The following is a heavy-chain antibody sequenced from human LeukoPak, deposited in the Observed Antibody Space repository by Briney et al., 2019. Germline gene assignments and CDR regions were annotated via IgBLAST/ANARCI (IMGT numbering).Heavy chain of an antibody. Sequence: TGGSLRLSCAASGSTFSVYWMNWVRQTPGKGRVWLSQINSDGTTTVYADSVKGRFTISRDNAKHTLYLQMNRLSAEHTTVYYCAKDCPCINCVCYTDFDYWGQGTLVTVSS. D-gene: IGHD2-8*01. CDR1: GSTFSVYW. CDR3: AKDCPCINCVCYTDFDY. V-gene: IGHV3-74*01. CDR2: INSDGTTT. J-gene: IGHJ4*02.